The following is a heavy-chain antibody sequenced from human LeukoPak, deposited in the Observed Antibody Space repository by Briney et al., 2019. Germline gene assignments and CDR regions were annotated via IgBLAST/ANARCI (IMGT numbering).Heavy chain of an antibody. D-gene: IGHD4-23*01. CDR2: IIPIFGTA. CDR1: GGTFSSYA. CDR3: ARTYGDNSFNY. J-gene: IGHJ4*02. Sequence: GSSVKVSCKASGGTFSSYAISWVRQAPGQGLEGMGRIIPIFGTANYAQKFQGRVTITTDESTSTAYTELSSLRSEDTAVHYCARTYGDNSFNYWGQGTLVTVSS. V-gene: IGHV1-69*05.